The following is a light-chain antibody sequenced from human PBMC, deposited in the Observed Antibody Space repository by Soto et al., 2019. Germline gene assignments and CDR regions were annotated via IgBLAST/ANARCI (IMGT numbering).Light chain of an antibody. J-gene: IGLJ1*01. Sequence: QSALTQPASVSGSPGQSITISCTGTSSDVGGFNYVSWYQQHPDKAPKLIIYVVSNRPSGVSNRFSGSKSGNTASLTISGLQAEDEADYYCSSYTSSATPDVFGTGTKVTVL. CDR2: VVS. V-gene: IGLV2-14*01. CDR1: SSDVGGFNY. CDR3: SSYTSSATPDV.